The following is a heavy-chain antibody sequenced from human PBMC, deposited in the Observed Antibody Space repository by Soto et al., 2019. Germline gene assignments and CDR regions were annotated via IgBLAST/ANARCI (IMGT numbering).Heavy chain of an antibody. CDR3: ARDQGRTVTRGDWFEP. Sequence: QVQLVESGGGVVQPGRSLRLSCAASGFMFSTYAMHWVRQAPVKGLEWVAVISHDGSDIYYGDSGKGRFTISRDNSRNTLYLEMNSLQTEDTAVFYCARDQGRTVTRGDWFEPWGQGTLVTVSS. J-gene: IGHJ5*02. CDR1: GFMFSTYA. V-gene: IGHV3-30-3*01. D-gene: IGHD6-19*01. CDR2: ISHDGSDI.